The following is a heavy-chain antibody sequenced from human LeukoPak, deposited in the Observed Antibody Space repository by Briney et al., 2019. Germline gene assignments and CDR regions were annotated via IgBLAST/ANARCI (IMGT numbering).Heavy chain of an antibody. Sequence: GGSLRLSCAASGFTFSSHWMHWVRQAPGKGLVWVSRINSDGSSISYADSVKGRFTISRDNSKNTLYLQMNSLRAEDTAVYYCAKGGIMVVAATPEAFDIWGQGTMVTVSS. CDR1: GFTFSSHW. CDR2: INSDGSSI. V-gene: IGHV3-74*01. D-gene: IGHD2-15*01. J-gene: IGHJ3*02. CDR3: AKGGIMVVAATPEAFDI.